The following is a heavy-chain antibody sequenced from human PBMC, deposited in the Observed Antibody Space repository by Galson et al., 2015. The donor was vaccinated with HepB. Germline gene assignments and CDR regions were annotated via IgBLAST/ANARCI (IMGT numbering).Heavy chain of an antibody. Sequence: SLRLSCAASGFTFSSYGMHWVRQAPGKGLEWVAVIWYDGSNKYYADSVKGRFTISRDNSKNTLYLQMNSLRAEDTAVYYCARMDIVVVPAAMPYYYGMDVWGQGTTVTVSS. V-gene: IGHV3-33*01. CDR1: GFTFSSYG. CDR2: IWYDGSNK. J-gene: IGHJ6*02. D-gene: IGHD2-2*03. CDR3: ARMDIVVVPAAMPYYYGMDV.